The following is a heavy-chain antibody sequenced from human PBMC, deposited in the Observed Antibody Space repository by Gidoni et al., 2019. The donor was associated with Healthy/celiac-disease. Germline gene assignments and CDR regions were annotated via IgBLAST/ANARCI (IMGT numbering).Heavy chain of an antibody. V-gene: IGHV3-15*07. CDR2: IKSKTDGGTT. Sequence: EVQLVESGGGLVKPGGSLRLSCAASGFTFSNAWMNWVRQAPGKGLEWCGRIKSKTDGGTTDYAAPVKGRFTISRDDSKNTLYLQMNSLKTEDTAVYYCTTELGPYYFDYWGQGTLVTVSS. D-gene: IGHD6-6*01. CDR1: GFTFSNAW. CDR3: TTELGPYYFDY. J-gene: IGHJ4*02.